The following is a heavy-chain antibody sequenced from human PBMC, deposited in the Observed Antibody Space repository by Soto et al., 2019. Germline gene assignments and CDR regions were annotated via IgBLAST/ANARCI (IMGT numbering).Heavy chain of an antibody. V-gene: IGHV1-18*01. CDR3: AATGGHYFGLDV. J-gene: IGHJ6*02. CDR2: TSGYNANT. Sequence: ASVKVSCKSSDNTFTYYGINCVRQAPGQGLEWLGWTSGYNANTKEAQKFQDRVTMTADTSTRTAYLEVRSLTSDDSGIYFCAATGGHYFGLDVWGQGTTVTVSS. CDR1: DNTFTYYG. D-gene: IGHD2-8*02.